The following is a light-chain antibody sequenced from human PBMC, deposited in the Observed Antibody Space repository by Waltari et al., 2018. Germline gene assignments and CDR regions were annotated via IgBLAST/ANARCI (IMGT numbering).Light chain of an antibody. CDR2: VNSDGSH. CDR3: QTGGHGTWV. J-gene: IGLJ3*02. V-gene: IGLV4-69*01. CDR1: RGQRSNV. Sequence: QLVLTHSPSASASLGASVKPTCTLSRGQRSNVIAWLQQQPEKGTRYLMKVNSDGSHSKGDEIPDRFSGSSSGAERYLTISSLQSEDEADYYCQTGGHGTWVFGGGTKLTVL.